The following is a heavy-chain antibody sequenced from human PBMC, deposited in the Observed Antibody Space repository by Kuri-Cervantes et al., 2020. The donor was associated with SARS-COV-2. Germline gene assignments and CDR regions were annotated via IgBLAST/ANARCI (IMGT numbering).Heavy chain of an antibody. CDR3: ARGYSYGGWYYYYYMDV. CDR2: ISSSSSYT. J-gene: IGHJ6*03. Sequence: GESLKISCAASGFTFSDYYMSWIRQAPGKGLEWVSYISSSSSYTNYADSVKGRFTISRDNAENSLFLQMNSLRAEGTAVYYCARGYSYGGWYYYYYMDVWGTGITVTVSS. CDR1: GFTFSDYY. V-gene: IGHV3-11*06. D-gene: IGHD5-12*01.